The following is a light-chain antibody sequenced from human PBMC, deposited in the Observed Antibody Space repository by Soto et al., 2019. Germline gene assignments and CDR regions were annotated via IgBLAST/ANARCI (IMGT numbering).Light chain of an antibody. CDR1: QSVGDIY. V-gene: IGKV3-20*01. CDR3: EPYGTSVPVT. CDR2: GTS. J-gene: IGKJ5*01. Sequence: EFVLTQSPGTLSLSPGDRATFSCRATQSVGDIYLAWYQQKAGQAPRLLIHGTSRRATGIPDRFSGSRSGTDFNLTISRLEAEACAMYYGEPYGTSVPVTFGQGTRL.